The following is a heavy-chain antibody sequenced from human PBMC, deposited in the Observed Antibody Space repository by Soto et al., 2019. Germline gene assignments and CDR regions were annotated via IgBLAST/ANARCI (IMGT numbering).Heavy chain of an antibody. Sequence: PGESLKISCTGSGYSFASYWMGWVRQMPGKGLEWMGIIYPGDSDTRYSPSFQGQVTISADKSISTAYLQWSSLKASDTAMYYCARHPLEDYYYYMDVWGKGTTVTVSS. CDR1: GYSFASYW. V-gene: IGHV5-51*01. CDR3: ARHPLEDYYYYMDV. J-gene: IGHJ6*03. CDR2: IYPGDSDT.